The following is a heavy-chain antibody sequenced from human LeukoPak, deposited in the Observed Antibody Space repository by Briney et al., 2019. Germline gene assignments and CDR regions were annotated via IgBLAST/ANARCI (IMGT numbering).Heavy chain of an antibody. CDR1: GYTLTELS. Sequence: ASVKVSCKVSGYTLTELSMHWVRQAPGKGLEWMGGFDPEDGETIYAQKFQGRVTMTEDTSTDTAYMELSSLRSEDTAVYYCATDRISSGWSRVHPLDYWGQGTLVTVSS. D-gene: IGHD6-19*01. J-gene: IGHJ4*02. CDR2: FDPEDGET. V-gene: IGHV1-24*01. CDR3: ATDRISSGWSRVHPLDY.